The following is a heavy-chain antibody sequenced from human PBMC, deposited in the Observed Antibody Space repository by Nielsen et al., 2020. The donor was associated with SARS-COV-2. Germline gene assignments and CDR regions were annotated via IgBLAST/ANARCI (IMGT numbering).Heavy chain of an antibody. Sequence: WIRQPPGKGLEWVAVISYDGSNKYYADSVKGRFTISRDNSKNTLYLQMNSLRAEDTAVYYCATEGYYDSSGYYSYYYYGMDVWGQGTTVTVSS. D-gene: IGHD3-22*01. J-gene: IGHJ6*02. V-gene: IGHV3-30*03. CDR3: ATEGYYDSSGYYSYYYYGMDV. CDR2: ISYDGSNK.